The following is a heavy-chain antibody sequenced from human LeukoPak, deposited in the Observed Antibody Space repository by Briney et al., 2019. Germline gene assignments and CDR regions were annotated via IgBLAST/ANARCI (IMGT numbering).Heavy chain of an antibody. D-gene: IGHD1-26*01. Sequence: GGSLRLSCAASGFTFSSYSMNWIRQVPGKGLEWVSSISRRSESISYADSVKGRFTISRDNAKSSLYLQMNSLRAKDTAVYYCAVVGALNYFDYWGQGTLVTVSS. J-gene: IGHJ4*02. CDR3: AVVGALNYFDY. V-gene: IGHV3-21*06. CDR1: GFTFSSYS. CDR2: ISRRSESI.